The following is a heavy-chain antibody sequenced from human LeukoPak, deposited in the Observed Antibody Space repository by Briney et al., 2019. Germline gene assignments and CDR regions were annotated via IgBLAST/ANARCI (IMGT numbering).Heavy chain of an antibody. V-gene: IGHV1-18*01. Sequence: ASVKVSCKASGYTFTSYGTSWVRQAPGQGLEWMGWISAYNGNTNYAQKLQGRVTMTTDTSTSTAYMELRSLRFDDTAVYYCASQSSGSYFDAFDIWGQGTMVTVSS. CDR3: ASQSSGSYFDAFDI. D-gene: IGHD1-26*01. CDR1: GYTFTSYG. J-gene: IGHJ3*02. CDR2: ISAYNGNT.